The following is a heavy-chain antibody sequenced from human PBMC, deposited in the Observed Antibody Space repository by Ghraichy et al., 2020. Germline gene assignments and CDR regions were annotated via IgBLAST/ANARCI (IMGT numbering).Heavy chain of an antibody. V-gene: IGHV4-59*01. Sequence: SETLSLTCTVSGGSISSYYWSWIRQPPGKGLEWIGYIYYSGSTNHNPSLKSRATISVDTSKNQFSLKLTSVTAADTAVYYCARVAPWNDVSFTPDYSMDVWGKGTTVTVSS. D-gene: IGHD1-1*01. CDR1: GGSISSYY. CDR2: IYYSGST. J-gene: IGHJ6*03. CDR3: ARVAPWNDVSFTPDYSMDV.